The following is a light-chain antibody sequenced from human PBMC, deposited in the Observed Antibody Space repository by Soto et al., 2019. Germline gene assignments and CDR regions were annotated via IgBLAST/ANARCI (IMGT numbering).Light chain of an antibody. Sequence: DIVMTQSPDSLAVSLGERATINCKSSQSVLYSSNNKNYLAWYQQKPGQRPKLLIYWASTRESGVPDRFSGSGSGTDFTLTISSLQAEDVAVYYCQQDYGIWTFGQGTKVEIK. CDR2: WAS. J-gene: IGKJ1*01. V-gene: IGKV4-1*01. CDR1: QSVLYSSNNKNY. CDR3: QQDYGIWT.